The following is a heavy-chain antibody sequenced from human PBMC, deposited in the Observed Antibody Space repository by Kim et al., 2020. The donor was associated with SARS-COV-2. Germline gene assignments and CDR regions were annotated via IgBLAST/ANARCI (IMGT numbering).Heavy chain of an antibody. CDR3: ARVGPDYDSSVQHDAFDI. V-gene: IGHV1-69*04. J-gene: IGHJ3*02. CDR1: GGTFSSYA. Sequence: SVKVSCKASGGTFSSYAISWVRQAPGQGLEWMGRIIPILGIANYAQKFQGRVTITADKSTSTAYMELSSLRSEDTAVYYCARVGPDYDSSVQHDAFDIWGQGTMVTVSS. D-gene: IGHD3-22*01. CDR2: IIPILGIA.